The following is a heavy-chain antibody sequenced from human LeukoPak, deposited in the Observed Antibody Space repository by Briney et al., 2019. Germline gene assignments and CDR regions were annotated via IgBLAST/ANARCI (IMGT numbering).Heavy chain of an antibody. CDR3: ARAGQFISARPITFDY. CDR1: GGSISNYY. J-gene: IGHJ4*02. V-gene: IGHV4-59*01. Sequence: PSETLSLTCTVSGGSISNYYWCWIRQPPGKGLEWIGYIYYSGSTNSNLSLKSRVTISLDTSKNQFSLKLSSVTAADTAVYYCARAGQFISARPITFDYWGQGTLVTVSS. D-gene: IGHD6-6*01. CDR2: IYYSGST.